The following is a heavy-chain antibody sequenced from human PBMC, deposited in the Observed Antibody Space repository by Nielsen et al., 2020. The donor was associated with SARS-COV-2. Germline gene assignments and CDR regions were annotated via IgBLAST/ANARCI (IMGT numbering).Heavy chain of an antibody. Sequence: SVKVSCKASGYTFTSYGISWVRQAPGQGLEWMGWISAYNGNTNYAQKLQGRVTMTTDTSTSTAYMELRSLRSDDTAVYYCARESDSSSSTGWFDPWGQGTLVTVSS. CDR2: ISAYNGNT. CDR3: ARESDSSSSTGWFDP. J-gene: IGHJ5*02. V-gene: IGHV1-18*01. CDR1: GYTFTSYG. D-gene: IGHD6-13*01.